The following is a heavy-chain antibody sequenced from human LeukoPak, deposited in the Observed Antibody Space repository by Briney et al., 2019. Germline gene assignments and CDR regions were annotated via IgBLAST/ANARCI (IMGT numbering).Heavy chain of an antibody. CDR1: GGSISSSSYY. J-gene: IGHJ5*02. CDR3: ARLWQNWFDP. V-gene: IGHV4-39*01. CDR2: IYYSGST. Sequence: PSETLSLTCTVSGGSISSSSYYRGWIRQPPGKGLEWIGSIYYSGSTYYNPSLKSRVTISVDTSKNQFSLKLSSVTAADTAVYYCARLWQNWFDPWGQGTLVTVSS.